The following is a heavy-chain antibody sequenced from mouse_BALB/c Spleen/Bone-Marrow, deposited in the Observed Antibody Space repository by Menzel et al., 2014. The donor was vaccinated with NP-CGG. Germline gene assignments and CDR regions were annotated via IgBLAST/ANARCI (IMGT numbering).Heavy chain of an antibody. J-gene: IGHJ4*01. V-gene: IGHV3-6*02. CDR1: GYSIPSGYY. Sequence: EVQLQQSGPGLVKPSQSLSLHCSVTGYSIPSGYYWNWIRQFPGNKLEWIGYISYDGSHNYNPSLQNRISIHRATSKNQFVLKLNSVTTEDTATYDCARGGPYDYDYAMDYWGQGTSVPASS. D-gene: IGHD2-4*01. CDR3: ARGGPYDYDYAMDY. CDR2: ISYDGSH.